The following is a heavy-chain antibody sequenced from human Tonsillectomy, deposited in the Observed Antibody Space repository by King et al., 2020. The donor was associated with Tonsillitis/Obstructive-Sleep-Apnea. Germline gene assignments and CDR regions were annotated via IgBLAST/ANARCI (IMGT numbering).Heavy chain of an antibody. J-gene: IGHJ6*02. CDR1: GFTFSNYA. D-gene: IGHD5-12*01. CDR3: AKREDSGYDSGDNGLDV. Sequence: VQLVESGGGVVQPGRTVRLSCAASGFTFSNYAIHWVRQAPGKGLEWVALISFAERNKYYADSVKGWFTLARDGFRNTLYLHMNGLRHEDTAIYYCAKREDSGYDSGDNGLDVWGQGTTVTVSS. V-gene: IGHV3-30*04. CDR2: ISFAERNK.